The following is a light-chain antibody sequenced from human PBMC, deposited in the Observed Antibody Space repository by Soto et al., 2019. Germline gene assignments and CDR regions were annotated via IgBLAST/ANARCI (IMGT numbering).Light chain of an antibody. Sequence: EVVLTQSPDTLSLSPGESATLSCRASQSVSYYLAWYQQKPGQPPRLLIYDASNRASGIPARFSGSGSGTDFTLTNTSVEPEDFAVYYCQQRSNWPALTFGGGTKVEI. CDR1: QSVSYY. CDR3: QQRSNWPALT. V-gene: IGKV3-11*01. CDR2: DAS. J-gene: IGKJ4*02.